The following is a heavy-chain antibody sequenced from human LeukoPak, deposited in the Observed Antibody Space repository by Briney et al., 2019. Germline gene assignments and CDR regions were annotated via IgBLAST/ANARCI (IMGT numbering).Heavy chain of an antibody. Sequence: SETLSLTCTVSGDSISSGSYYWSWIRQPAGKGLEWIGRIYTSGSANYNPSLKSRVTISVDTSKNQFSLKPTSVTAADTAVFYCARGPFSRGYWYFDLWGRGTLVTVSS. V-gene: IGHV4-61*02. CDR2: IYTSGSA. CDR3: ARGPFSRGYWYFDL. CDR1: GDSISSGSYY. J-gene: IGHJ2*01. D-gene: IGHD5-24*01.